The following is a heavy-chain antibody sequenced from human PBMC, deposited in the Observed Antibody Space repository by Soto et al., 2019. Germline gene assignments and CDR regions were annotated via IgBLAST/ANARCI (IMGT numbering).Heavy chain of an antibody. CDR1: GGSFSGYY. V-gene: IGHV4-34*01. CDR3: ALRGYSYGYNGFDP. Sequence: TLSLTCAVYGGSFSGYYWSWIRQPPGKGLEWIGEINHSGSTNYNPSLKSRVTISVDTSKNQFSLKLSSVTAADTAVYYCALRGYSYGYNGFDPWGKGTRVTSPQ. D-gene: IGHD5-18*01. J-gene: IGHJ5*02. CDR2: INHSGST.